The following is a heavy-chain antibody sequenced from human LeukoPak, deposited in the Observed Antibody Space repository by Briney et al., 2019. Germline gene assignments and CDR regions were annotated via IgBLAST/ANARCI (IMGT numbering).Heavy chain of an antibody. CDR1: GYTFISYW. CDR2: IHPGDSDT. CDR3: ATGIQLCCLDH. Sequence: GESLKISCQVSGYTFISYWIAWARQLPGQGLEWMGIIHPGDSDTRYNPSFQGQVTISADRSISTAYLQWSSLKASDSAMYYCATGIQLCCLDHWGRGTLVTVSS. V-gene: IGHV5-51*01. D-gene: IGHD5-18*01. J-gene: IGHJ4*02.